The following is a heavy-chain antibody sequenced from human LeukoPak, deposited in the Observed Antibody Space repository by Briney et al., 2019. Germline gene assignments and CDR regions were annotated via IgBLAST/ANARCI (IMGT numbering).Heavy chain of an antibody. CDR1: GGSISSYY. Sequence: SETLSLTCTVSGGSISSYYWSWIRQPPGKGLEWIGYIYYSGSTNFNPSLKSRVTISVDTSKNQFSLKLSSVTAADTAVYYCARVVGYCSSTSCPDYWGQGTLVTVSS. CDR2: IYYSGST. V-gene: IGHV4-59*12. D-gene: IGHD2-2*01. J-gene: IGHJ4*02. CDR3: ARVVGYCSSTSCPDY.